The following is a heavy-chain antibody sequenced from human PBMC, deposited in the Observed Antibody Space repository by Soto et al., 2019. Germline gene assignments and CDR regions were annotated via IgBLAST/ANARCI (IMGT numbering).Heavy chain of an antibody. CDR3: TTALTVTDAFDI. Sequence: EVQLVESGGGLVKPGGSLRLSCAASGFTFSNAWMNWVRQAPGKGLEWVGRIKSKTDGWTTDNAAPVKGRFTNSRVXSKNTLYLQMNSLKTEDTAVYYCTTALTVTDAFDIWGQGTMVTVSS. D-gene: IGHD4-17*01. J-gene: IGHJ3*02. CDR2: IKSKTDGWTT. V-gene: IGHV3-15*07. CDR1: GFTFSNAW.